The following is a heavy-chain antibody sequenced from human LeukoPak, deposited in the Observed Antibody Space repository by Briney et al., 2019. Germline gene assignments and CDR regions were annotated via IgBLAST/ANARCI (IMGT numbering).Heavy chain of an antibody. Sequence: WASVKVSCKASGYTFTSYYMHWVRQAPGQGLEWMGRINPNSGGTNYAQKFQGRVTMTRDTSISTAYMELSSLRSDDTAVYYCARDPLSYGDYGSDYWGQGTLVTVSS. CDR1: GYTFTSYY. V-gene: IGHV1-2*06. CDR2: INPNSGGT. D-gene: IGHD4-17*01. J-gene: IGHJ4*02. CDR3: ARDPLSYGDYGSDY.